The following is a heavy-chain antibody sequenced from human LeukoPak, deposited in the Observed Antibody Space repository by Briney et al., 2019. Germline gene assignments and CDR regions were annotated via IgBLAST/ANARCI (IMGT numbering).Heavy chain of an antibody. J-gene: IGHJ3*02. D-gene: IGHD2-2*01. V-gene: IGHV4-30-2*01. CDR2: IYHSGST. Sequence: SETLSLTCTVSGGSISSGGYYWSWIRQPPGKGLEWIGYIYHSGSTYYNPSLKSRVTISVDRSKNQFSLKLSSVTAADTAVYYCARQGCSSTSCYPRSAFDIWGQGTMVTVSS. CDR1: GGSISSGGYY. CDR3: ARQGCSSTSCYPRSAFDI.